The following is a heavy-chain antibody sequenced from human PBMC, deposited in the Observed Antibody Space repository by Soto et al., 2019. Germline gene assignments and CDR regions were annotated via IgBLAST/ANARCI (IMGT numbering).Heavy chain of an antibody. CDR2: INGGGTT. V-gene: IGHV3-23*01. CDR3: AKDRRGVYSSGGTGYSSNY. J-gene: IGHJ4*02. Sequence: EVRLLESGGALVQPGGSLRLSCAVSGFTFSTYVMYWIRQAPGKGLECVSSINGGGTTYYSDFVRGRFTISRDISKNTLYLQMTSLGADDTAVYYCAKDRRGVYSSGGTGYSSNYWGQGTLVTVSS. D-gene: IGHD2-15*01. CDR1: GFTFSTYV.